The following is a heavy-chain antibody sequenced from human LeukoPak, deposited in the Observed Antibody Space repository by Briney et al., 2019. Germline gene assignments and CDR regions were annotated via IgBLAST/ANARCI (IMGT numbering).Heavy chain of an antibody. D-gene: IGHD5-24*01. CDR1: GFPFSTYA. V-gene: IGHV3-30-3*01. CDR2: ISYDGSNK. CDR3: SRDGRKEMARILTY. J-gene: IGHJ4*02. Sequence: PGGSLRLSCAASGFPFSTYAMHWVRQAPGKGLEWVAVISYDGSNKYYADSVKGRFTISRDNFKNTLYLQVNSLRAEDTAVYYCSRDGRKEMARILTYWGQGTLVTVSS.